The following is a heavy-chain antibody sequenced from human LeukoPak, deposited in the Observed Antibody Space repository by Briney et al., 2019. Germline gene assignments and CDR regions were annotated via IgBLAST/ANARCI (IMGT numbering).Heavy chain of an antibody. CDR3: AKGSFADPFDI. CDR2: ISGSVSST. Sequence: PVGSLRLSCAPSGFTFSNYAMSWVRQAPGKGRWWVSAISGSVSSTYYADSVKGRFTISRDNSKNTLYLQMNSLRAEDTAVYYCAKGSFADPFDIWGQGIMVTVSS. J-gene: IGHJ3*02. D-gene: IGHD3-10*01. CDR1: GFTFSNYA. V-gene: IGHV3-23*01.